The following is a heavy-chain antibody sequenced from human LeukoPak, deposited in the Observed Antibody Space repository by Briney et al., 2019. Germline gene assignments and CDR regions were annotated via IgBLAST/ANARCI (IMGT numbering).Heavy chain of an antibody. CDR2: ISGSGGST. CDR1: GFTFSTFW. J-gene: IGHJ3*02. V-gene: IGHV3-23*01. CDR3: AKDLGYSSSWDAFDI. Sequence: GGPLRLSCAASGFTFSTFWMSWVRQAPGKGLEWVSAISGSGGSTYYADSVKGRFTISRDNSKNTLYLQMNSLRAEDTAVYYCAKDLGYSSSWDAFDIWGQGTMVTVSS. D-gene: IGHD6-13*01.